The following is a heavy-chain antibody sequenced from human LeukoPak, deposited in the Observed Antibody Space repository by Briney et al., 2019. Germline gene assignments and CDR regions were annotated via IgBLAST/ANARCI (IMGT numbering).Heavy chain of an antibody. V-gene: IGHV3-30-3*01. CDR3: AREGLELGFDY. CDR1: GFTFSSYA. J-gene: IGHJ4*02. Sequence: GGSLRLSCAASGFTFSSYAMHWVRQAPGKGLEWVAVISYDGSNKYYADSVKGRFTISRDNSKNTLYLQMNSLRAEDTAVYYCAREGLELGFDYWGQGTLVTVSS. CDR2: ISYDGSNK. D-gene: IGHD1-7*01.